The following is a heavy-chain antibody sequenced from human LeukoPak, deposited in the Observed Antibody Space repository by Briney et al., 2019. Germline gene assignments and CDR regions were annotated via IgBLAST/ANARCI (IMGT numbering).Heavy chain of an antibody. CDR3: ARGSEWELTIYFDY. J-gene: IGHJ4*02. CDR2: INHSGST. D-gene: IGHD1-26*01. Sequence: SETLSLTCAVYGGSFSGYYWSWIRQPPGKGLEWIGEINHSGSTNYNPSLKSRVTISVDTSKNQFSLKLSSVTAADTAVYYCARGSEWELTIYFDYWGQGTLVTVSS. CDR1: GGSFSGYY. V-gene: IGHV4-34*01.